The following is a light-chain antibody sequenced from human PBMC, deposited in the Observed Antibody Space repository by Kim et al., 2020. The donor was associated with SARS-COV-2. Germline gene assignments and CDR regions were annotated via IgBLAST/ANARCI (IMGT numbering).Light chain of an antibody. CDR3: QQYNSWPPGDT. Sequence: SPGERAPPPRRASQGVSRNLARYQQKPGQAPRRLTYGSSTRATGIPARLSGSGSGTECTLTISSLQAEDFAFYYCQQYNSWPPGDTFGQGTKLEI. CDR1: QGVSRN. J-gene: IGKJ2*01. CDR2: GSS. V-gene: IGKV3-15*01.